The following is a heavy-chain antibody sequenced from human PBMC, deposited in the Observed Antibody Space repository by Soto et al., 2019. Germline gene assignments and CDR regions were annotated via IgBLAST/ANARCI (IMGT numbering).Heavy chain of an antibody. Sequence: PSPALSLTCAISGDSVSSNSAAWNWIRQSPSRGLEWLGRTYYRSKWYNDYAVSVKSRITINPDTSKNQFSLQLNSVTPEDTAVYYCAKEVKRWLQFTGFYWGQGPLGTVS. CDR3: AKEVKRWLQFTGFY. D-gene: IGHD5-12*01. V-gene: IGHV6-1*01. CDR2: TYYRSKWYN. J-gene: IGHJ4*02. CDR1: GDSVSSNSAA.